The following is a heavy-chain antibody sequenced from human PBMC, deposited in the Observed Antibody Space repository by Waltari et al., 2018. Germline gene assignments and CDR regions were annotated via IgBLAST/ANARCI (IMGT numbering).Heavy chain of an antibody. D-gene: IGHD6-13*01. CDR3: AKNRAAAGHWYFDL. Sequence: EVQLVESVGGLVQPGRSLSLSCPPSDFTFVDYALSWFRQAPGKGLEWKGFIRTKTDGTTEYAASVRCRFTISRDESKTVAYLQINSLKSDDTAVYYCAKNRAAAGHWYFDLWGRGTLVTVSS. CDR1: DFTFVDYA. V-gene: IGHV3-49*03. J-gene: IGHJ2*01. CDR2: IRTKTDGTT.